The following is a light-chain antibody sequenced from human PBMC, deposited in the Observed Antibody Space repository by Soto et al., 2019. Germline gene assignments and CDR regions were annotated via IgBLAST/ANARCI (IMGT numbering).Light chain of an antibody. J-gene: IGKJ1*01. Sequence: EIVMTQSPATLSVSPGERATLSCRSSQDVGSKLAWDQQQPGQAPRLLIYGATTRATGIPARFSGSGSGTQFTLTISRLQSEDFAVYYCQQCNESPPWTFGQGTKVEI. CDR2: GAT. CDR3: QQCNESPPWT. V-gene: IGKV3-15*01. CDR1: QDVGSK.